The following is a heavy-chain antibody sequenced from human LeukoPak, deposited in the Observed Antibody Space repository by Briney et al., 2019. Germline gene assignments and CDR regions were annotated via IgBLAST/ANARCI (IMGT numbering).Heavy chain of an antibody. Sequence: PGGSLRLSCAASGFTFSSSAMTWVRQAPGKGLELVSAISGSGGGTYYADSVRGRFTISRDNSKNTLYLQMNSLRAEDTAVYYCAKRDDSSSWTAFDIWGQGTMVTVSS. CDR3: AKRDDSSSWTAFDI. CDR1: GFTFSSSA. D-gene: IGHD6-13*01. CDR2: ISGSGGGT. J-gene: IGHJ3*02. V-gene: IGHV3-23*01.